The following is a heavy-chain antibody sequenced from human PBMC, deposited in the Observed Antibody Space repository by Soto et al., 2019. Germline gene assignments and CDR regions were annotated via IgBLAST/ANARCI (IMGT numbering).Heavy chain of an antibody. CDR1: GGTFSSYA. V-gene: IGHV1-69*13. D-gene: IGHD3-22*01. J-gene: IGHJ4*02. Sequence: SVKVSCKASGGTFSSYAISWVRQAPGQGLEWMGGIIPIFGTANYAQKFQGRVTITADESTSTAYMELSSLRSEDTAVYYCARDPLPINYYDSTGYYYPNFDYWGQGTLVTVSS. CDR2: IIPIFGTA. CDR3: ARDPLPINYYDSTGYYYPNFDY.